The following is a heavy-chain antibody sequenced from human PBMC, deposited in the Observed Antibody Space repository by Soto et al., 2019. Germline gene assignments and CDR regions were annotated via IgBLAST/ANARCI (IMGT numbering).Heavy chain of an antibody. V-gene: IGHV4-4*02. Sequence: SQTLSLTCTVSGGSIGNPNWWTWVRQAPGKGLEWIGEMWPSGGTTYNPSLRNRVTISVDNSKNHLSLTLTSVTAADTAIYYCARCLHCSNGGRFDPWGQGALVTVSS. J-gene: IGHJ5*02. D-gene: IGHD2-8*01. CDR1: GGSIGNPNW. CDR3: ARCLHCSNGGRFDP. CDR2: MWPSGGT.